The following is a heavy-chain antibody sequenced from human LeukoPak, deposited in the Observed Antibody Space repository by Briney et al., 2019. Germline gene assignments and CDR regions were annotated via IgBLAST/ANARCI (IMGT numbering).Heavy chain of an antibody. CDR3: AKIPYGDYVLDYYYYMDV. D-gene: IGHD4-17*01. V-gene: IGHV3-30*02. CDR2: IRYDGSKK. J-gene: IGHJ6*03. Sequence: GGSLRLSCTASGFAFRSHAMHWVRQAPGKGLEWVAFIRYDGSKKFYADSVKGRFTISRDNSKNTLYLQMYSLRAEDTAVYYCAKIPYGDYVLDYYYYMDVWGKGTTATISS. CDR1: GFAFRSHA.